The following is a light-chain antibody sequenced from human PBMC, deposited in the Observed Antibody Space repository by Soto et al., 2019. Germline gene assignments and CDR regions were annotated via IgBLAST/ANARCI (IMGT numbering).Light chain of an antibody. J-gene: IGKJ4*01. Sequence: EIVMTQSPATLSVSPGERATLSCRASQSVSSNLAWYQQKPGQAPRLLIYHASTRATGIPARFSGRGSGTEFTLTISSLQSEDFAVYYCQQYNKWPLTCGGGTKVEIK. CDR1: QSVSSN. CDR3: QQYNKWPLT. CDR2: HAS. V-gene: IGKV3-15*01.